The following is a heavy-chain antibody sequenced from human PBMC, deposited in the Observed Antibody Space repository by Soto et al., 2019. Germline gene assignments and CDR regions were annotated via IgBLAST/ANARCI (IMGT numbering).Heavy chain of an antibody. CDR1: GGTFSRYA. D-gene: IGHD2-2*01. J-gene: IGHJ4*02. CDR3: ARDTSNYFDF. CDR2: IIPIFGTA. Sequence: SVEVSCKASGGTFSRYAISWVRQAPGQGLEWMGGIIPIFGTANYAQKFQGRVTITADESTSTAYMELRSLRSDDTALYFCARDTSNYFDFWGQGTPVTVSS. V-gene: IGHV1-69*13.